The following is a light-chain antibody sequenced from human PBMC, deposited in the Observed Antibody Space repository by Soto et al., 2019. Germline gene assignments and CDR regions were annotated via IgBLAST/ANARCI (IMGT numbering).Light chain of an antibody. CDR1: QTVTTN. J-gene: IGKJ2*01. CDR3: LQYNNWPPYS. CDR2: GAS. V-gene: IGKV3-15*01. Sequence: EIVMTQSPATLSVFPGERATLSCRASQTVTTNLAWYQQKPGQAPRLLIFGASARAAGVPARFSGRGSGPEFTLTIGSLQSEDFAVYYCLQYNNWPPYSFGQGTRLEIK.